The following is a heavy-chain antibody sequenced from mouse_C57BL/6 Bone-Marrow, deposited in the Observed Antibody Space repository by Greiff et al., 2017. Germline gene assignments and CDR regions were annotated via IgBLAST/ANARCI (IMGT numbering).Heavy chain of an antibody. J-gene: IGHJ4*01. CDR3: ARYEGYKGSIDY. V-gene: IGHV1-63*01. Sequence: VQLQQSGAELVRPGTSVKMSCKASGYTFTNYWIGWAKQRPGHGLEWIGDIYPGGGYTTYNEKFKGKATLTEDKSSRPAYMQFSSLTSEDSAIYYCARYEGYKGSIDYWGQGTSVTVSS. CDR1: GYTFTNYW. CDR2: IYPGGGYT. D-gene: IGHD3-2*02.